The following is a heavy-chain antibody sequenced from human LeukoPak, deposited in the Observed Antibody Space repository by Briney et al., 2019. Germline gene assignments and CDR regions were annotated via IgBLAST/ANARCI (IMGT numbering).Heavy chain of an antibody. CDR3: ARGSWRWEAEYYFDY. Sequence: GGSLRLSCAASGFTFSSYAMHWVRQAPGKGLEWVAVISYDGSNKYYADSVKGRFTISRDNSKNTLYLQMNSLRAEDTAVYYCARGSWRWEAEYYFDYWGQGTLVTVSS. CDR1: GFTFSSYA. D-gene: IGHD1-26*01. J-gene: IGHJ4*02. V-gene: IGHV3-30*04. CDR2: ISYDGSNK.